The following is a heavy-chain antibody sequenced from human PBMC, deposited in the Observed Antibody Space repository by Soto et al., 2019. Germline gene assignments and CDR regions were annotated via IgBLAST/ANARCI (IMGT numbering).Heavy chain of an antibody. Sequence: PSETLSLTCTVSGGSVSSGSYYWSWIRQPPGKGLEWIGRIYTSGSTNYNPSLKSRVTMSVDTSKNQFSLKLSSVTAADTAVYYCAREVYYDFWSGYYTSDAPFDYWGQGTLVTVSS. CDR1: GGSVSSGSYY. D-gene: IGHD3-3*01. CDR3: AREVYYDFWSGYYTSDAPFDY. V-gene: IGHV4-61*01. CDR2: IYTSGST. J-gene: IGHJ4*02.